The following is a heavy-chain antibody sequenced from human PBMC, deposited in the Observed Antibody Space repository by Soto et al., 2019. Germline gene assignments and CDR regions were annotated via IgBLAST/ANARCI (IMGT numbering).Heavy chain of an antibody. V-gene: IGHV3-74*01. Sequence: GGSLRLSCAASRFMFSSYWMHWVRQAPGKGLVWVSRINSDGGTTTYADSVKGRFTISRDNAKNTLYLQMNRLRAEDTAVYYCARGSEYNYGYHYYRMDVWGQGTTVTGSS. J-gene: IGHJ6*02. D-gene: IGHD5-18*01. CDR3: ARGSEYNYGYHYYRMDV. CDR1: RFMFSSYW. CDR2: INSDGGTT.